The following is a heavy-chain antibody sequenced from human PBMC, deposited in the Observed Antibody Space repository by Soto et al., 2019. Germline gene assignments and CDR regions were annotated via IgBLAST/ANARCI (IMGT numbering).Heavy chain of an antibody. J-gene: IGHJ4*02. CDR1: GGSISSSSYY. D-gene: IGHD2-15*01. V-gene: IGHV4-39*01. CDR3: ARHQDCSGGSCWFDY. CDR2: IYYSGST. Sequence: PSETLSLTCTVSGGSISSSSYYWGWIRQPPGKGLEWIGSIYYSGSTYYNPSLKSRVTISVDTSKNQFSLKLSSVTAADTAVYYCARHQDCSGGSCWFDYWGQGTLVTVSS.